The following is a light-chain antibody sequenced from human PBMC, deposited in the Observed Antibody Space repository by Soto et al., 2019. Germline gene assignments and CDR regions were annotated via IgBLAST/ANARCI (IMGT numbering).Light chain of an antibody. CDR2: EVS. J-gene: IGLJ1*01. CDR1: SSDVGGYNY. V-gene: IGLV2-8*01. CDR3: SSYAGSNNYV. Sequence: QSVLTQPPSASGSPGQSVTISCTGTSSDVGGYNYVSWYQQHPGKTPNLIIFEVSERPSGVPDRFSGSKSGNTASLTVSGLQTEDEADYYCSSYAGSNNYVFGTGTKLTVL.